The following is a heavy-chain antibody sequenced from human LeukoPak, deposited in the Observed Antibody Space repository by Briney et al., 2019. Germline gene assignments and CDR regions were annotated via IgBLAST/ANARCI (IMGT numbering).Heavy chain of an antibody. V-gene: IGHV3-7*01. J-gene: IGHJ4*02. CDR3: ARHVGISF. Sequence: GGSLRLSCTASGFTFSCARMTWVRQAPGKGLEWVANIREDGTEKNYVDSVKGRFTISRDNAKNSLFLQMSNLRDDDTAIYYCARHVGISFWGQGTLVTVSS. D-gene: IGHD7-27*01. CDR1: GFTFSCAR. CDR2: IREDGTEK.